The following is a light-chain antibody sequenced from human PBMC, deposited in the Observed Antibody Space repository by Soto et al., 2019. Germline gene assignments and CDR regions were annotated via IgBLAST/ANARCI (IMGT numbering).Light chain of an antibody. Sequence: QSALTQPPSASASLGASVKLTCTLSSGHNSYAIAWHQQQPEKGPRYLMKLNSDGSHSKGDGIPDRFSGSSSGAERYLTISSLQSEDEADYYCQTWSTDIRVFGGGTKHRP. J-gene: IGLJ3*02. CDR1: SGHNSYA. V-gene: IGLV4-69*01. CDR3: QTWSTDIRV. CDR2: LNSDGSH.